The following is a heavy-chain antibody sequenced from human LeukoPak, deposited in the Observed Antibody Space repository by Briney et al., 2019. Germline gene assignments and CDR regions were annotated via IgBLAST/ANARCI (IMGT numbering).Heavy chain of an antibody. Sequence: PSETLSLTCTVSGGSISSYYWSWIRQPPGKGLEWIGYIYYSGSTNYNPSLKSRVTISVDTSKNQFSLKLSSVTAADTAVYYCARALALNDETVYYYYYMDVWGKGTTVTISS. J-gene: IGHJ6*03. CDR3: ARALALNDETVYYYYYMDV. CDR1: GGSISSYY. D-gene: IGHD2-21*02. CDR2: IYYSGST. V-gene: IGHV4-59*01.